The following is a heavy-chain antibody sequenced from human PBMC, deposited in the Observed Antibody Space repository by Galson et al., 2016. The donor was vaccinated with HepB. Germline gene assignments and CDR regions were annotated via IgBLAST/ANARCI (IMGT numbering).Heavy chain of an antibody. CDR1: AGSISSGGYY. D-gene: IGHD5-12*01. J-gene: IGHJ4*02. CDR2: IYYSGIT. V-gene: IGHV4-31*03. CDR3: ARGYSGYGFDS. Sequence: TLSLTCTVSAGSISSGGYYRSWIRQQPGKGLEWIAYIYYSGITHHNPSLKSRVSISVDTSKNQFSLKLSSVTAADTAVYYCARGYSGYGFDSWGQGTLVTVSS.